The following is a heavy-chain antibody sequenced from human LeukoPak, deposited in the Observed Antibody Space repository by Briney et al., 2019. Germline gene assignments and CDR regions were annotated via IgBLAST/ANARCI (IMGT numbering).Heavy chain of an antibody. CDR1: GGSFSGYY. CDR2: INHSGST. Sequence: PSETLSLTCAVYGGSFSGYYWSWIRQPPGKGLEWIGEINHSGSTNYNPSLKSRVTISVDTSKNQFSLKLSSVTAADTAVYYCARGRRSGSYYALWGQGTLVTVSS. D-gene: IGHD1-26*01. CDR3: ARGRRSGSYYAL. V-gene: IGHV4-34*01. J-gene: IGHJ4*02.